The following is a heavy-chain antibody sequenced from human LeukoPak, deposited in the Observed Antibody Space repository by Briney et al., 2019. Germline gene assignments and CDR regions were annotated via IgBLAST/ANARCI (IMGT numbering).Heavy chain of an antibody. CDR2: INPTGIST. J-gene: IGHJ4*02. Sequence: ASVKVSCKASGYTFTAYYMHWVRQAPGQGLEWMGLINPTGISTNYAQKFRGRVTMTRDTSTTTVYMELSSLRSEDTAVYYCAREESGGYFDYWGQGTLVTVSS. CDR3: AREESGGYFDY. V-gene: IGHV1-46*01. D-gene: IGHD2-8*02. CDR1: GYTFTAYY.